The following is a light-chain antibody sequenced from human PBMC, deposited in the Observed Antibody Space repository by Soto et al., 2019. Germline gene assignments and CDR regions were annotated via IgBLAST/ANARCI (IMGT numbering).Light chain of an antibody. J-gene: IGKJ2*01. CDR1: QSISTE. CDR3: QQGHNWPLT. CDR2: SAS. V-gene: IGKV3-15*01. Sequence: EIVMTQSPATLSVSPGERATLSCRASQSISTELAWDQQKPGQPPRLLIYSASTRATGVPARFTGSGSGSEFTLTISGXQSEDFAVYYCQQGHNWPLTFGQGTRLEI.